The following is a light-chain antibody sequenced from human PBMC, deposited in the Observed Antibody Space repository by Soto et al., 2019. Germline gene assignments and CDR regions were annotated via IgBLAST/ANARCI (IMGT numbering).Light chain of an antibody. CDR1: QSVSSGY. CDR2: GAS. CDR3: QHYGNSPT. V-gene: IGKV3-20*01. Sequence: EIVLTQSPGILSLSPGDGATLSCRASQSVSSGYLAWYQQKPGQAPRLLIYGASRRATGIPDRFSGSGSGTDFTLSISRLEPEDFAVYWCQHYGNSPTFGQGTKVQIK. J-gene: IGKJ1*01.